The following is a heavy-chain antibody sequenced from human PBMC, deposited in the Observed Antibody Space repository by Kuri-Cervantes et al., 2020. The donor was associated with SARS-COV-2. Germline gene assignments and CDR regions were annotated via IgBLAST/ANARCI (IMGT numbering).Heavy chain of an antibody. CDR2: IKPDGSEK. D-gene: IGHD2-2*02. Sequence: GESLKISCAASGFTFRSYWMSWVRQAPGKGLEWVANIKPDGSEKNYVDSVKGRFTISRDNAKNSLYLQMNSLRAEDTAVYYCARVPNVVPAAIGGGYWGQGTLVTVSS. CDR1: GFTFRSYW. V-gene: IGHV3-7*01. J-gene: IGHJ4*02. CDR3: ARVPNVVPAAIGGGY.